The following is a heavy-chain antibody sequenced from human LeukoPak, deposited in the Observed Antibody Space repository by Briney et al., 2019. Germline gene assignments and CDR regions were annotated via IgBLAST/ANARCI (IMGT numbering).Heavy chain of an antibody. V-gene: IGHV3-21*01. CDR2: ISSSSSYI. CDR1: GFTFSSYS. D-gene: IGHD6-6*01. J-gene: IGHJ6*02. CDR3: ARGSLASEYSSRDYYYGMDV. Sequence: GGSLRLSCAASGFTFSSYSMNWVRQAPGKGLEWVSSISSSSSYIYYADSVKGQFTISRDNAKNSLYLQMNSLRAEDTAVYYCARGSLASEYSSRDYYYGMDVWGQGTTVTVSS.